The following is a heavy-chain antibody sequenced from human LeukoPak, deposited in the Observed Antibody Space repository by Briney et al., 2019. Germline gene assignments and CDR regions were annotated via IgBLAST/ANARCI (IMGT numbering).Heavy chain of an antibody. J-gene: IGHJ4*02. CDR2: IKQDGNEK. CDR3: TSDTLTQKDY. Sequence: PGGSLRLSCAASGFTFDSYGMSWVRQAPGKGLGWVANIKQDGNEKYYVDSVKGRFTIYRDNAKNSLYLQMNSLRAEDTAVYYCTSDTLTQKDYWGQGTLVTVSS. D-gene: IGHD3-16*01. V-gene: IGHV3-7*01. CDR1: GFTFDSYG.